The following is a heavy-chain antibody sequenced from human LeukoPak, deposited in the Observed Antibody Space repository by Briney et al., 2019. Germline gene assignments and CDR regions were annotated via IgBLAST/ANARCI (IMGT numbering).Heavy chain of an antibody. CDR3: ARVYYYDSSGYYYVDPLDY. D-gene: IGHD3-22*01. V-gene: IGHV1-8*01. CDR1: GYTFTSYD. CDR2: MNPNSGNT. Sequence: ASVKVSCKASGYTFTSYDINWVRQATGQGLEWMGWMNPNSGNTGYAQKFQGRVTMTRNTSISTAYMELSSLRSEDTAVHYCARVYYYDSSGYYYVDPLDYWGQGTLVNVSS. J-gene: IGHJ4*02.